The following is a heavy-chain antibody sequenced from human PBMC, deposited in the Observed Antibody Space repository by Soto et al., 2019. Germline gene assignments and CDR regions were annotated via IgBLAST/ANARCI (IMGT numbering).Heavy chain of an antibody. CDR3: ARAPPELLGWFDP. CDR1: GGTFSSYA. Sequence: ASVKVSCKASGGTFSSYAISWVRQAPGQGLEWMGGIIPIFGTANYAQKFQGRVTITADESTSTAYMELSSLRSEDTAVYYCARAPPELLGWFDPWGQGTLVTVSS. J-gene: IGHJ5*02. D-gene: IGHD3-10*01. V-gene: IGHV1-69*13. CDR2: IIPIFGTA.